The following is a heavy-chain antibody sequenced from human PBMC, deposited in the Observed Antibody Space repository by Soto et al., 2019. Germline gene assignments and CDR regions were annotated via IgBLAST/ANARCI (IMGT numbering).Heavy chain of an antibody. CDR2: FYYSENT. V-gene: IGHV4-39*01. Sequence: PSETLSLTYSVSGGSISSKSYSWGWIRQPPGKGLEWIGTFYYSENTYYNPSLKSRVTISVDTSKNQFSLKLSSVTAADTAVYYCAKLAGYCSGNSCHGDYAMDVWGQGTPFTV. D-gene: IGHD2-15*01. CDR1: GGSISSKSYS. CDR3: AKLAGYCSGNSCHGDYAMDV. J-gene: IGHJ6*02.